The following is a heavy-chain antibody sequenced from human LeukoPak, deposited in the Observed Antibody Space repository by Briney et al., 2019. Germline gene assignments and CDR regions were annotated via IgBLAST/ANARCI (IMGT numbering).Heavy chain of an antibody. CDR1: GFTFSSYN. Sequence: GGSLRLSCAASGFTFSSYNMNWVRQAPGKGLEWVSSISSSSSYIYYADSVKGRFTISRDNAKNSLYLQMNSLRAEDTAVYYCARDTGYYGPGPEYFQHWGQGTLVTVSS. J-gene: IGHJ1*01. CDR2: ISSSSSYI. V-gene: IGHV3-21*01. D-gene: IGHD3-10*01. CDR3: ARDTGYYGPGPEYFQH.